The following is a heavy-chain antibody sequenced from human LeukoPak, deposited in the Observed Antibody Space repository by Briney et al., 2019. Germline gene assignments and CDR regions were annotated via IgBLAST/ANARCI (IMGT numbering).Heavy chain of an antibody. V-gene: IGHV4-39*07. J-gene: IGHJ3*02. D-gene: IGHD3-10*01. CDR2: VYYSGST. Sequence: SETLSLTCTVSGGSISSSSYYWDWIRQPPGKGLEWIGSVYYSGSTYYNPSLRSRVTISVDTSKNQFSLKLTSVTAADTAVFYCARAPGGYGSGSRGAFDIWGQGTMVTVSS. CDR3: ARAPGGYGSGSRGAFDI. CDR1: GGSISSSSYY.